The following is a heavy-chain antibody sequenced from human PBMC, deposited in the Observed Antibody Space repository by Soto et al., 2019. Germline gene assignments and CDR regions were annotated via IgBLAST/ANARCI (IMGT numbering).Heavy chain of an antibody. J-gene: IGHJ3*01. D-gene: IGHD3-22*01. CDR3: AARPLLPGAP. Sequence: EVQLLESGGGLIQPGGSLRLSCAASGFTFTGNDMNWVRQAPGKGLEWVSLLYSSGSTYYADSVKGRFTISRDNSNNTSYRQMSSLRAEDTAVYYCAARPLLPGAPWGQGTMVTVSS. V-gene: IGHV3-53*01. CDR2: LYSSGST. CDR1: GFTFTGND.